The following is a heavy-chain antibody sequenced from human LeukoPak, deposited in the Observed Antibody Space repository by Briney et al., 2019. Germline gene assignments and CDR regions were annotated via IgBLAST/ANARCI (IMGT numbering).Heavy chain of an antibody. D-gene: IGHD5-12*01. CDR2: IYRGST. CDR3: AKADPGYPFDY. V-gene: IGHV4-59*01. J-gene: IGHJ4*02. CDR1: GASMSNYY. Sequence: SETLSLTCAVSGASMSNYYWSWMRQPPGRGLEWIGVIYRGSTTYIPSLKSRVTISVDMSKNQFSLQLTSVTAADTAVYYCAKADPGYPFDYWGRGTLVTVSS.